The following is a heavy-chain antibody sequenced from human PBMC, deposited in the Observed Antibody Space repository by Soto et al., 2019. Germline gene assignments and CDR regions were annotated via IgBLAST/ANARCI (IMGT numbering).Heavy chain of an antibody. Sequence: PSETLSLTCTVSGGSISSISYYWGWIRQPPGKGLEYIGNIHYTGNTFYNASLKSRVTISVDTSKNQVSLKLRSVTAADTAVYYCAGQVIAAAGTGYFQHWGQGAPVTVSS. D-gene: IGHD6-13*01. CDR3: AGQVIAAAGTGYFQH. V-gene: IGHV4-39*01. J-gene: IGHJ1*01. CDR2: IHYTGNT. CDR1: GGSISSISYY.